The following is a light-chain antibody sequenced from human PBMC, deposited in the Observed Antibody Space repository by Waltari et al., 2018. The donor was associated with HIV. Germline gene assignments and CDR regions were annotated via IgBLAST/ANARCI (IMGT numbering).Light chain of an antibody. CDR3: QQFNYFWT. CDR1: RNIRNW. Sequence: DIQMTQSPSTLSASVGDRVPIPCRASRNIRNWLAWYQQKPGKAPNLLIYKVSTLESGVPSRFSGSGSETEFTLTISGLQPDDSATYYCQQFNYFWTFGQGTKVEIK. CDR2: KVS. J-gene: IGKJ1*01. V-gene: IGKV1-5*03.